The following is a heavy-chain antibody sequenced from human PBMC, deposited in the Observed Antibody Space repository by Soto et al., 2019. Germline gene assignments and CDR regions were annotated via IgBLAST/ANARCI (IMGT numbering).Heavy chain of an antibody. D-gene: IGHD2-15*01. V-gene: IGHV4-39*01. J-gene: IGHJ1*01. CDR2: IYYTGTT. CDR3: AKIFGSFDDHFED. Sequence: QLQLQESGPGLVKPSETLSLICSVSGGSISSNNYYWGWIRQPPGKGLEWIGSIYYTGTTYYSPPLKSRATISVDTSKNQFSLRLTSVTAADTAVYYCAKIFGSFDDHFEDWGQVMLVTVSS. CDR1: GGSISSNNYY.